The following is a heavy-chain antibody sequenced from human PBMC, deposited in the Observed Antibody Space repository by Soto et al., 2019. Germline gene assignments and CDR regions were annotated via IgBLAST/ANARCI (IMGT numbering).Heavy chain of an antibody. Sequence: QITLKESGPTLVKPTQHLTLTCTFSGFSLSTSGVGVGWIRQPPGKALEWLALIYWDDDKRYSPSLKSRLTITKDTSKNQVVLTLTNMDPVDTATYYCAHGRYYVGPRVYCSGGSWYSAACDIWGQGTMVTVSS. CDR2: IYWDDDK. D-gene: IGHD2-15*01. CDR1: GFSLSTSGVG. CDR3: AHGRYYVGPRVYCSGGSWYSAACDI. J-gene: IGHJ3*02. V-gene: IGHV2-5*02.